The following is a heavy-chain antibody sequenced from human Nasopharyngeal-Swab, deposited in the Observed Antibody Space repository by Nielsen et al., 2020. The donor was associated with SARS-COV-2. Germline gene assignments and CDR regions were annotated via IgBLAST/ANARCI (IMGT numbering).Heavy chain of an antibody. CDR2: ISGSGGST. D-gene: IGHD6-13*01. V-gene: IGHV3-23*01. J-gene: IGHJ6*02. Sequence: GVLKISCAASGFTFSSYAMSWVRQAPGKGLEWVSAISGSGGSTYYADSVKGRFTISRDNSKNTLYLQMNSLRAEDTAVYYCAKDSSPVRYYYYGMDVWGQGTTVTVSS. CDR1: GFTFSSYA. CDR3: AKDSSPVRYYYYGMDV.